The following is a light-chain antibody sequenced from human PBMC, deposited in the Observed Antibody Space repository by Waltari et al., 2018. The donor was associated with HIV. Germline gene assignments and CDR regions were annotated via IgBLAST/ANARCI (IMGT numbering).Light chain of an antibody. Sequence: QSVLTPPPSLSASPAQQVTIPCSGSSSTIGGNFVSWYQQLPGTAPNLLIYDNDKRPSGTPDRFSGSKSGTSATLDITGLQTGDAADYYCGTWDTTLRTWVFGGGTKLTVL. V-gene: IGLV1-51*01. CDR3: GTWDTTLRTWV. CDR2: DND. J-gene: IGLJ3*02. CDR1: SSTIGGNF.